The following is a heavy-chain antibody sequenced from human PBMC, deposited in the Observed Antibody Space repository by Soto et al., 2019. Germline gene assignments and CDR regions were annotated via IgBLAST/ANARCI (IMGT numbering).Heavy chain of an antibody. Sequence: QEQLVESGGGVVQAGRSLRLSCAASGFTFNFFGMHWVRQAPGKGLEWVAVISYDGSEKYYADSVKGRFTMSRDNSKNMVYLEMSSLRPEDTSVYYCAKERRYSFDAFDTWGHGTMVTVSS. V-gene: IGHV3-30*18. D-gene: IGHD5-12*01. CDR1: GFTFNFFG. J-gene: IGHJ3*02. CDR2: ISYDGSEK. CDR3: AKERRYSFDAFDT.